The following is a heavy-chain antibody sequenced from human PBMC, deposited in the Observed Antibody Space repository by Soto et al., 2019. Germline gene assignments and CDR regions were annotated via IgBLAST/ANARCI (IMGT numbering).Heavy chain of an antibody. J-gene: IGHJ6*02. V-gene: IGHV3-74*01. CDR1: GFTFSSYG. CDR3: ARDASPAGYYGMDV. CDR2: INSDGSST. Sequence: PGGSLRLSCAASGFTFSSYGMRWVRQAPGKGLVGVSRINSDGSSTSYADSVKGRFTISRDNAKNTLYLQMNSLRAEDTAVYYCARDASPAGYYGMDVWGQGTTVTVSS.